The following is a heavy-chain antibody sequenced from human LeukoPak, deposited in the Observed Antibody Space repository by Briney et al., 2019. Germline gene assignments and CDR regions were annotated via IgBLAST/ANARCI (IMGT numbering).Heavy chain of an antibody. V-gene: IGHV1-24*01. Sequence: ASVKVSCKVSGYTLTELYMHWVRQAPGKGLEWMGGLDPEDGDTIYAQKFQGRVTMTGDTSTDTAYMELSSLRSEDTAVYCRATVLPRPATVAHYYYYYGMDVGGQGTTVSVS. J-gene: IGHJ6*02. CDR1: GYTLTELY. CDR2: LDPEDGDT. CDR3: ATVLPRPATVAHYYYYYGMDV. D-gene: IGHD4-11*01.